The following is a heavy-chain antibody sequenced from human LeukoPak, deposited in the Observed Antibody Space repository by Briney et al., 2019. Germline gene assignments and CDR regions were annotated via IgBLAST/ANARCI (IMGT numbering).Heavy chain of an antibody. CDR3: ARGSYTSTWF. V-gene: IGHV1-3*03. CDR1: GHTFTSYT. Sequence: ASVKVSCKASGHTFTSYTMHWVRQAPGQRLEWMGWINTGNGNTKYSQEFQGRVTITRDTSASTAYMELSSLRSEDMAVYYCARGSYTSTWFWGQGTLVTVSS. CDR2: INTGNGNT. D-gene: IGHD6-13*01. J-gene: IGHJ4*02.